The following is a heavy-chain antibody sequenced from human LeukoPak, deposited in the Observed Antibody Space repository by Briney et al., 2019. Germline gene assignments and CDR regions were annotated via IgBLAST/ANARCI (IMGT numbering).Heavy chain of an antibody. Sequence: GGSLRLSCAASGFTFSSYSMNWVRQAPGKGLEWVSSISSSSSYIYYADSVKGRFTISRDNAKNSLYLQMNSLRAEDTAVYYCAREGPRLVAATLYWGQGTLVTVSS. J-gene: IGHJ4*02. CDR2: ISSSSSYI. CDR3: AREGPRLVAATLY. CDR1: GFTFSSYS. D-gene: IGHD2-15*01. V-gene: IGHV3-21*01.